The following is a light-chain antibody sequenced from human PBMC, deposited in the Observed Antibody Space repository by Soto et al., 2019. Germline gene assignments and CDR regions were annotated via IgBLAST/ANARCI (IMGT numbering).Light chain of an antibody. Sequence: QSVLTQPASVSGSPGQSIIISCTGTSSDVGGYNYVSWYQQHPGKAPKLMIYEVSNRPSGVSNRFSGSKSGNTASLTISGLQAEDEADYYCSSYTSSSTGVFGTGTKLTVL. CDR3: SSYTSSSTGV. CDR2: EVS. J-gene: IGLJ1*01. CDR1: SSDVGGYNY. V-gene: IGLV2-14*01.